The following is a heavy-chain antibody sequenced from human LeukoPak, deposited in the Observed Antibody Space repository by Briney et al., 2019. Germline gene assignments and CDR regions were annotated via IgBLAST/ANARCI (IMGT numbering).Heavy chain of an antibody. CDR1: GFTFTKYW. V-gene: IGHV3-7*01. CDR3: ARGLDCRSTSCYLDT. CDR2: INQDGSER. D-gene: IGHD2-2*01. J-gene: IGHJ4*02. Sequence: GGSLRLSCAASGFTFTKYWMTWVRQDPGKGLEWVANINQDGSERLYVDSVKGRFTISRDKAKNSLYLQMNSLGAEDTAVYYCARGLDCRSTSCYLDTWGQGTLVTVSS.